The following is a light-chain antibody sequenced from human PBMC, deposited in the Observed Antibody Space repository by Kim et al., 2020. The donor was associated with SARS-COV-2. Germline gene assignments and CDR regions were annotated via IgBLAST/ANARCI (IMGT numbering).Light chain of an antibody. CDR3: QQRSSSWT. CDR2: DTS. Sequence: SLSPRETAALSRRASQSVSSSIAWYQQKPGQAPRLLIYDTSKRASGIPARFSGSGSGTDFTLIISRLEPEDFAVYYCQQRSSSWTFGQGTKVDIK. V-gene: IGKV3-11*01. CDR1: QSVSSS. J-gene: IGKJ1*01.